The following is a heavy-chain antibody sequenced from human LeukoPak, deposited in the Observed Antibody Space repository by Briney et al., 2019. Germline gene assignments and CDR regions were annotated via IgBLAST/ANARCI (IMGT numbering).Heavy chain of an antibody. CDR3: VAEVEAADSPLGHLNFDS. Sequence: SETLSLTCAVTGASITNEDFFWGWIRQPPGKGLEWVGTISSSGTTYYSPSLRSRLTISVDTSKNHFSLKLTSVTAADTAVYYCVAEVEAADSPLGHLNFDSWGQGILASVSS. J-gene: IGHJ4*02. CDR2: ISSSGTT. CDR1: GASITNEDFF. D-gene: IGHD7-27*01. V-gene: IGHV4-39*02.